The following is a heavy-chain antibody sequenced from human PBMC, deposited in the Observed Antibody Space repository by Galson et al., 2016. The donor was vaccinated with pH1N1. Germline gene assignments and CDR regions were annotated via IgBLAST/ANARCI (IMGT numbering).Heavy chain of an antibody. CDR2: ISGGSGTI. D-gene: IGHD3-22*01. Sequence: SLRLSCAASGFTFSTYSVNWVRQAPGKALEWLSYISGGSGTIYYADSVKGRFTISRDNAKNSLYLQMSSLRAEDTAVYYCARVQIYSDSHYMDVWGQGTTVTVSS. J-gene: IGHJ6*02. V-gene: IGHV3-48*01. CDR1: GFTFSTYS. CDR3: ARVQIYSDSHYMDV.